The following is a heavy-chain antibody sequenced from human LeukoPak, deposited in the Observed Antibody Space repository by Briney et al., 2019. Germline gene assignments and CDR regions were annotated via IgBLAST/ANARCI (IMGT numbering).Heavy chain of an antibody. CDR1: GFTFSTYG. CDR2: ISGSVGST. Sequence: GGSLRLSCAAAGFTFSTYGMSWVRQAPGKGLEWVSTISGSVGSTDYADSVKGRFTISRDNSKNTVYLQMNSLRTEDTAVYCCAKCSPFYFDYWGQGTLVTVSS. CDR3: AKCSPFYFDY. V-gene: IGHV3-23*01. J-gene: IGHJ4*02.